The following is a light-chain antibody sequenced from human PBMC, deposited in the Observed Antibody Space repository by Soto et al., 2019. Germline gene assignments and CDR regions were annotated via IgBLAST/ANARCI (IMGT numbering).Light chain of an antibody. CDR1: SSDVGGYNY. CDR2: EVS. J-gene: IGLJ1*01. Sequence: QSALTQPASVSGSPGQSITISCTGTSSDVGGYNYVSWYQQHPGRAPKFIIYEVSHRPSGVSNRFSASKSGNTASLTISGLQAEDEADYYCSSYTSSSTLVFGTGTKVTVL. V-gene: IGLV2-14*01. CDR3: SSYTSSSTLV.